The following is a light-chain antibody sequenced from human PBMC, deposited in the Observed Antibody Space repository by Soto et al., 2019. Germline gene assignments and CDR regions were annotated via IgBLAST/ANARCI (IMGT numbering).Light chain of an antibody. J-gene: IGKJ1*01. V-gene: IGKV3-15*01. CDR1: QSVSSN. CDR2: AAS. CDR3: QQYNNWRT. Sequence: EIVMTQSPATLSVSPGERATLSCRASQSVSSNLAWYQQKPGQAPRLLIYAASTRATGIPGRISGSGSGTEFTLTISSLQSEDFAVYYCQQYNNWRTFGQGTKVDIK.